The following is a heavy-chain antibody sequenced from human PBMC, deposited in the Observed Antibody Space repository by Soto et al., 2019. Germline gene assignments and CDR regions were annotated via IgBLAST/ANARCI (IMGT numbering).Heavy chain of an antibody. D-gene: IGHD2-21*02. CDR2: ISYDGSNK. J-gene: IGHJ4*02. V-gene: IGHV3-30*18. CDR1: GFTFSSYG. Sequence: QVQLVESGGGVVQPGRSLRLSCAASGFTFSSYGMHWVRQAPGKGLEWVAVISYDGSNKYYADSVKGRFTISRDNSKNTLYLQINNLRAEDTAVYYCAKDKVPVVVTAPFDYWGQGALVTVSS. CDR3: AKDKVPVVVTAPFDY.